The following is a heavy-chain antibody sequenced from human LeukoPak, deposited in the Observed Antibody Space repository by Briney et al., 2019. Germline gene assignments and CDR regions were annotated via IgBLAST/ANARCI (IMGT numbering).Heavy chain of an antibody. CDR2: VRSKANSYAT. D-gene: IGHD2-8*01. V-gene: IGHV3-73*01. J-gene: IGHJ4*02. CDR1: GFTFSGSA. Sequence: GGSLRLSCAASGFTFSGSAMHWVRQASGKGLEWVGRVRSKANSYATAYAASVKGRFTISRDDSKNTAYLQMNSLKTEDTAVYYCTSSRYRKGYCTNGVCHPPFDYWGQGTLVTVSS. CDR3: TSSRYRKGYCTNGVCHPPFDY.